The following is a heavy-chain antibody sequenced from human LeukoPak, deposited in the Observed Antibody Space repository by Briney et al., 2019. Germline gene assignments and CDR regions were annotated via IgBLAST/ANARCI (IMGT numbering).Heavy chain of an antibody. V-gene: IGHV3-23*01. CDR3: VSRNSGGDY. D-gene: IGHD6-25*01. Sequence: PGGSLRLSCAASGFTFSSYAMSWVRQAPGKGLEWASTISNSGGTTYYADSVKGRFTISRDDSENTLYLQMNSLRAEDTAVYYCVSRNSGGDYWGQGTLVTVSS. J-gene: IGHJ4*02. CDR2: ISNSGGTT. CDR1: GFTFSSYA.